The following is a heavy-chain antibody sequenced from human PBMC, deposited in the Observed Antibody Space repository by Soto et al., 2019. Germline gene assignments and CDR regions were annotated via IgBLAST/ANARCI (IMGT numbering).Heavy chain of an antibody. CDR2: ISGSGGST. J-gene: IGHJ4*02. V-gene: IGHV3-23*01. D-gene: IGHD6-19*01. CDR1: GFTFSSYA. CDR3: AASIAVAGYYFDY. Sequence: PGGSLRLSCAASGFTFSSYAMSWVRQAPGKGLEWVSAISGSGGSTYYADSVKGRFTIPRDNSKNTLYLQMNSLRAEDTAVYYCAASIAVAGYYFDYWGQGTLVTVSS.